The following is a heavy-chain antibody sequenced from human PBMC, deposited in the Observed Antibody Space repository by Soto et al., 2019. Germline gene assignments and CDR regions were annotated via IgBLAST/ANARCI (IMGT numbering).Heavy chain of an antibody. D-gene: IGHD1-1*01. CDR3: VRDGTKTLRDWFDP. V-gene: IGHV4-4*07. CDR1: GASISGFY. Sequence: SETLSLTCTVSGASISGFYWSWIRKSAGKGLKWIGRIYAPGTTDYNPSLKSRVMMSVDTSKKQFSLKLRSVTAADTAVYYCVRDGTKTLRDWFDPWGQGISVTVSS. CDR2: IYAPGTT. J-gene: IGHJ5*02.